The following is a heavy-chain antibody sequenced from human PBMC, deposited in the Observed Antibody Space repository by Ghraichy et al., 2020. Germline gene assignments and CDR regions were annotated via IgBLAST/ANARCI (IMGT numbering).Heavy chain of an antibody. CDR2: ISRNGSDT. CDR3: VREGQALGKSGFDH. D-gene: IGHD6-25*01. J-gene: IGHJ5*02. V-gene: IGHV3-11*06. Sequence: GGSLRLSCAASGFNFRDYYMSWIRQAPGKGLEWVSLISRNGSDTNYADSVRGRFTISRDNAKSALFLQVNTLRVEDTAVYYCVREGQALGKSGFDHWGQGTPVTVSS. CDR1: GFNFRDYY.